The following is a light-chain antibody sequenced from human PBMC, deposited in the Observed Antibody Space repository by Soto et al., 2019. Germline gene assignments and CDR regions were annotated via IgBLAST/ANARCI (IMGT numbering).Light chain of an antibody. V-gene: IGKV3-15*01. CDR2: DTS. J-gene: IGKJ5*01. Sequence: EIVMTRSPATLSVSPGERATLSCKASQGISSKLAWYQHKPGQAPRLLIYDTSTRAAGIPARFSGSGSGTDFTLTISSLQSEDFAVYYCQQYNNWRSISFGQGTRLEIK. CDR3: QQYNNWRSIS. CDR1: QGISSK.